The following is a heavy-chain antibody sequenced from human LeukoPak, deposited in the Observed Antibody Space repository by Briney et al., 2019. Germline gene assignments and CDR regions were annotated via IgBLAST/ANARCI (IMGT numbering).Heavy chain of an antibody. J-gene: IGHJ4*02. CDR1: GYTFTSYG. D-gene: IGHD6-13*01. Sequence: ASVKVSCKACGYTFTSYGISWVRQAPGQGLEWMGWISAYNGNTNYAQKLQGRVTMTTDTSTSTAYMELRSLRSDDTAVYYCARDSGQQLVAFGNFWGQGTLVTVSS. CDR2: ISAYNGNT. V-gene: IGHV1-18*01. CDR3: ARDSGQQLVAFGNF.